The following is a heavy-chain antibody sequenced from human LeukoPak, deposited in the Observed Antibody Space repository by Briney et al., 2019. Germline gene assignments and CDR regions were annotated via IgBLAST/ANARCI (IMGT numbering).Heavy chain of an antibody. CDR1: GGYTGSHY. Sequence: SETLSLTCTVSGGYTGSHYWSWIRQPAGKGLEWIGRISPSGTTHYNPSLGSQVTMSVDTSNNYFSLRLSSVSAADTAVYYCARDFYASGFYFWFDPWGQGILVTVSS. V-gene: IGHV4-4*07. CDR2: ISPSGTT. J-gene: IGHJ5*02. D-gene: IGHD2/OR15-2a*01. CDR3: ARDFYASGFYFWFDP.